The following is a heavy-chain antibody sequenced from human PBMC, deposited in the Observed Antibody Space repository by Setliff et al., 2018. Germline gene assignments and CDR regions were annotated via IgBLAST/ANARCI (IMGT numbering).Heavy chain of an antibody. CDR3: ARLIGSCSSSSCSGALDL. CDR1: GYSFSRSW. D-gene: IGHD2-2*03. CDR2: VYPGDSDT. V-gene: IGHV5-51*01. J-gene: IGHJ3*01. Sequence: GESLKISCQGFGYSFSRSWIVWVRQMPGRGLEWLGIVYPGDSDTRYNPSFQGQVAISVDKSIDTAYLQSSSLKASDSAIYYCARLIGSCSSSSCSGALDLWGQGTMVTVSS.